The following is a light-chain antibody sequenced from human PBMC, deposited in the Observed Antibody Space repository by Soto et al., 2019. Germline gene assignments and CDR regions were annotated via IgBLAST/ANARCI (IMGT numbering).Light chain of an antibody. J-gene: IGKJ1*01. CDR2: DAS. CDR1: QSVSSY. V-gene: IGKV3-11*01. CDR3: QQYGSSGT. Sequence: EFVLTQSPATLSLSPGERATLSCRASQSVSSYLAWCQQKPGQAPRLLIYDASNRATGIPARFSGTGSGTDFTLTINNLEPEDFAVYYCQQYGSSGTFGQGTKVDIK.